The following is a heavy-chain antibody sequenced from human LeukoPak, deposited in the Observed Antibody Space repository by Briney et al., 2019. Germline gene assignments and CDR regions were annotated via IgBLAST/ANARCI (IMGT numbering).Heavy chain of an antibody. CDR2: INPNSGGT. V-gene: IGHV1-2*02. CDR1: GHTFTAYY. CDR3: AIDPQGYYFDY. J-gene: IGHJ4*02. Sequence: ASVKVSCKASGHTFTAYYMFWVRQAPGQGLEWMGWINPNSGGTNYAQKFQGRVTMTRDTSISTAYMELSRLRSDDTAVYYCAIDPQGYYFDYWGQGTLVTVSS.